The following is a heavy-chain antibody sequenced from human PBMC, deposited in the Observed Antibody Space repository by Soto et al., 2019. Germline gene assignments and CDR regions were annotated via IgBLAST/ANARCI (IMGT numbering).Heavy chain of an antibody. Sequence: DVQLVESGGGLVKPGGSLRLSCAASGFTFSSHAMNWVRQAPGKGLEWVSSIDSSGSFIYYADSVKGRFTISRDNAKNTLYLQMSSLRADDTAVYYCARDPLWFGEIGYFDYWGQGALVTVSS. CDR3: ARDPLWFGEIGYFDY. V-gene: IGHV3-21*01. J-gene: IGHJ4*02. CDR2: IDSSGSFI. D-gene: IGHD3-10*01. CDR1: GFTFSSHA.